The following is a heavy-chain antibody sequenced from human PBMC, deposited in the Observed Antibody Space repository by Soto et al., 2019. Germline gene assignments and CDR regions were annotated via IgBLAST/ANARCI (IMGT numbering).Heavy chain of an antibody. V-gene: IGHV1-69*01. J-gene: IGHJ4*02. D-gene: IGHD2-15*01. CDR2: IIPVFGRA. CDR1: GGTFSNFG. CDR3: ARDTSDVVVAATGLEY. Sequence: QVQLVQSGAEVKKPGSSVKVSCKASGGTFSNFGMSWVRQAPGQGLEWMGVIIPVFGRANYARTFQGRVTITADESTSTVYMELRILRSEDTAVYFCARDTSDVVVAATGLEYWGQGTLVTVSS.